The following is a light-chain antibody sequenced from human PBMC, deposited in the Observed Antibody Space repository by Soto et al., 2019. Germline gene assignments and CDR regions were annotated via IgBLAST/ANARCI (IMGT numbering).Light chain of an antibody. J-gene: IGLJ3*02. CDR2: LNSDGSH. CDR3: QTWDTGTWV. Sequence: QPVLTQSPSASASLGASVKLTCTLSSGHSSYDIAWHQQQPDKGPRYLMKLNSDGSHTEGDGIPDRFSGSSSGAERYLTISRLQSEDEADYYCQTWDTGTWVFGGGTKLTVL. CDR1: SGHSSYD. V-gene: IGLV4-69*01.